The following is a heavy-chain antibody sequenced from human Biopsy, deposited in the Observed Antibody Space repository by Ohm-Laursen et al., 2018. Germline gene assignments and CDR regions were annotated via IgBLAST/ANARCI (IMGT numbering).Heavy chain of an antibody. CDR3: ARERDP. CDR2: IDTINGGA. Sequence: SSVKVSCKTSGYTFTDYYVHWVRQAPGHGLEWMGWIDTINGGARYAQKFQGRVTMTRDTSISTAYMELSRLTSDDTAVYYCARERDPWGQGTPVTVSS. V-gene: IGHV1-2*02. J-gene: IGHJ5*02. CDR1: GYTFTDYY.